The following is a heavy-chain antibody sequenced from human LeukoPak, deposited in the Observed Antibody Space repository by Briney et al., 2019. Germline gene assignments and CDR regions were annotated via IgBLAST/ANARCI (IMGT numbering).Heavy chain of an antibody. D-gene: IGHD4-11*01. Sequence: GGSLRLSCAASGFTFSTNSMGWVRQAPGKGLEWVSILGGSGATTYYADSVKGRFTISRDNSKNMLYLQMNSLRAEDTAVYYCAKERLTTTAFDIWGQGTTVTVSS. CDR1: GFTFSTNS. CDR3: AKERLTTTAFDI. V-gene: IGHV3-23*01. CDR2: LGGSGATT. J-gene: IGHJ3*02.